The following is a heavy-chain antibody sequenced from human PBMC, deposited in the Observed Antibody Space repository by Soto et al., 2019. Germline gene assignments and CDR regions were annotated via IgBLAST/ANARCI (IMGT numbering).Heavy chain of an antibody. D-gene: IGHD6-13*01. Sequence: GGSLRLSCAASGFTFRSFTMNWVRQAPGKGLEWVSTISSNSAYIYYTDALRGRFTISRDNAKDSLHLQMNSLRAEDTAVYYCTRDASRDSSARGWFDPWGPGTLVTVSS. CDR2: ISSNSAYI. J-gene: IGHJ5*02. CDR3: TRDASRDSSARGWFDP. CDR1: GFTFRSFT. V-gene: IGHV3-21*01.